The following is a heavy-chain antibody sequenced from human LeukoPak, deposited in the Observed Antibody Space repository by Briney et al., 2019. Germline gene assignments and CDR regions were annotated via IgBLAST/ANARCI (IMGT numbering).Heavy chain of an antibody. J-gene: IGHJ5*02. V-gene: IGHV3-30-3*01. CDR3: ARTYYYDRSGYYDNWFDP. D-gene: IGHD3-22*01. CDR1: GFTFSYYT. Sequence: GWSLRLSCAASGFTFSYYTMHWVRQAPGKGLEWISLLSYDGSNDYYGDSVKGRFSISRDNARNTLYLQMDSLRAEDTVVYYCARTYYYDRSGYYDNWFDPWGQGTLVTVAS. CDR2: LSYDGSND.